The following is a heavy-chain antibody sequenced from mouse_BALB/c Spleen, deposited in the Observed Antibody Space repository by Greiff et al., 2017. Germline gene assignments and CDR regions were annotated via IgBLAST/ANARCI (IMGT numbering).Heavy chain of an antibody. J-gene: IGHJ3*01. D-gene: IGHD2-4*01. CDR2: ISSGGSYT. CDR3: TRGATMIPFAY. V-gene: IGHV5-6-4*01. Sequence: EVKVVESGGGLVKPGGSLKLSCAASGFTFSSYTMSWVRQTPEKRLEWVATISSGGSYTYYPDSVKGRFTISRDNAKNTLYLQMSSLKSEDTAMYYCTRGATMIPFAYWGQGTLVTVSA. CDR1: GFTFSSYT.